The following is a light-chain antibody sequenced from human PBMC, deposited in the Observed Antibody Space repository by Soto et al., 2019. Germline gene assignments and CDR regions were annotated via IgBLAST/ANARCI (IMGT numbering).Light chain of an antibody. CDR2: GAS. CDR3: QLYGTAHT. V-gene: IGKV3-20*01. CDR1: QSVRSTF. J-gene: IGKJ4*01. Sequence: IMLTQSPGTLSLSPGARATLFCRASQSVRSTFLAWYNQRPGQAPRLLLYGASNRATGIPDRFSGSGSGTDFTLTISILEPEDFVVYYCQLYGTAHTFGGGTRVAI.